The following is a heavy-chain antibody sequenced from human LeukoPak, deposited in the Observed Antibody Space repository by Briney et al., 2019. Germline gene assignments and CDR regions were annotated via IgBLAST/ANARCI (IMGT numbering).Heavy chain of an antibody. J-gene: IGHJ4*02. CDR1: GFIFSDYG. CDR3: ARSRHSYDSSGFPHY. CDR2: IAYDGNNT. V-gene: IGHV3-30*03. Sequence: GGSLRLSCVASGFIFSDYGIQWVRQAPGKGLEWVAVIAYDGNNTYYGDSVRGRFTISRDNSKKMVYLEMNSLRAEDTALYYCARSRHSYDSSGFPHYWGQGTLVTVSS. D-gene: IGHD3-22*01.